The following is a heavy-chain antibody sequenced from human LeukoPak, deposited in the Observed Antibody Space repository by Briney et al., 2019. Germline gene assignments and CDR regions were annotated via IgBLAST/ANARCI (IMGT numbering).Heavy chain of an antibody. J-gene: IGHJ3*02. V-gene: IGHV1-2*02. D-gene: IGHD1-1*01. CDR1: GYTFTGYY. CDR3: ATRGTGAVAFDM. Sequence: ASVKVSCKASGYTFTGYYMHWVRQAPGQGLEWMGWINPNSGGTTYAQKFQGRVTMTRDTSISTAYMELSRLRSDDTAVYYCATRGTGAVAFDMWGQGTMVTVSS. CDR2: INPNSGGT.